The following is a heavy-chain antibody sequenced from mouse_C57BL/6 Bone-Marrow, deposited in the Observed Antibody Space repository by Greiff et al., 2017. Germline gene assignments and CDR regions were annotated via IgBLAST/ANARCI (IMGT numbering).Heavy chain of an antibody. Sequence: QVQLKQPGTELVKPGASVKLSCKASGYTFTSYWMHWVKQRPGQGLEWIGNINPSNGGTNYNEKFKSKATLTVDKSSSTAYMQLSSLTSEDSAVYYCARDGTYYFFMDYWGQGTSDTVSS. CDR3: ARDGTYYFFMDY. CDR1: GYTFTSYW. CDR2: INPSNGGT. D-gene: IGHD2-10*01. V-gene: IGHV1-53*01. J-gene: IGHJ4*01.